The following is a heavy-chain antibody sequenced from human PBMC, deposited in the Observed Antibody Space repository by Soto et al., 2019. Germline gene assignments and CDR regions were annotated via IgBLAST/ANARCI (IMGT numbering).Heavy chain of an antibody. D-gene: IGHD1-26*01. CDR3: ATGAPFSGSVYDY. J-gene: IGHJ4*02. CDR1: GGSVSSGSYY. CDR2: ISYSGST. V-gene: IGHV4-61*01. Sequence: PSETLSLTCTVSGGSVSSGSYYWSWIRQPPGKGLEWIGYISYSGSTNYNPSLKSRVTISVDTVFLQMDSLTPEDTAVYYCATGAPFSGSVYDYWGQGTLVTVSS.